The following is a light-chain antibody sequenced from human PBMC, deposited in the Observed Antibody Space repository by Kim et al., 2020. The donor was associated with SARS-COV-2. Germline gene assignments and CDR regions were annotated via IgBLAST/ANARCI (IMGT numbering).Light chain of an antibody. CDR2: DVI. CDR3: SSHTTSSTYV. Sequence: GQSISISSTGTIRDVDGYNSVSWYQQHPGKVPNLIIYDVIKRPSGVSSRFSDSKSGYTAYLIISGLQADDEADYYCSSHTTSSTYVFGTGTKVTVL. V-gene: IGLV2-14*03. CDR1: IRDVDGYNS. J-gene: IGLJ1*01.